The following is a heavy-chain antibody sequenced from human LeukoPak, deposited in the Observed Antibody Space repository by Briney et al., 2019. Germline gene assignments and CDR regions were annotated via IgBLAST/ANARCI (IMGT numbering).Heavy chain of an antibody. CDR2: ISGSGGST. Sequence: QAGGSLRLSCAASGFTFSSYAMSWVRQAPGKGLEWVSAISGSGGSTYYADSVKGRFTISRDNSKNMLYLQMNSLRAEDTAVYYCASFYSSSSAPFDYWGQGTLVTVSS. CDR1: GFTFSSYA. J-gene: IGHJ4*02. V-gene: IGHV3-23*01. D-gene: IGHD6-6*01. CDR3: ASFYSSSSAPFDY.